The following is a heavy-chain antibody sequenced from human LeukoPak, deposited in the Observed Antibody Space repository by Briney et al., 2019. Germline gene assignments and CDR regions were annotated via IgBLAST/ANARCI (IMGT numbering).Heavy chain of an antibody. J-gene: IGHJ4*02. Sequence: GGSLRLSCAASGFTFSSYAMSWVRQAPGKGLEWVSAISGSGGSTYYADSVKGRFTISRDNSKNTLYLQMNSLRAEDTAVYYCAKVLHDFWXXXIIDYWGQGTLVTVSS. D-gene: IGHD3-3*01. CDR2: ISGSGGST. CDR3: AKVLHDFWXXXIIDY. CDR1: GFTFSSYA. V-gene: IGHV3-23*01.